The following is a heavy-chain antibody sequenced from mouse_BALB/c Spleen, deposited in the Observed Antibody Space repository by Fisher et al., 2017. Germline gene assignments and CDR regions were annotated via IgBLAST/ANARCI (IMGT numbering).Heavy chain of an antibody. D-gene: IGHD4-1*01. V-gene: IGHV1-69*02. CDR3: ARRNWYYAMDY. Sequence: KFKGKATLTVDKSSSTAYMQLSSLTSEDTAVYYCARRNWYYAMDYWGQGTSVTSPQ. J-gene: IGHJ4*01.